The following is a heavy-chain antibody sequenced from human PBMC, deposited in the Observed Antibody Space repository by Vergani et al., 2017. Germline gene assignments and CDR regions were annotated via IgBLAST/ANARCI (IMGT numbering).Heavy chain of an antibody. CDR1: GFSFDDYD. CDR2: ISWNSGRI. CDR3: ARSSSWYIYFDY. J-gene: IGHJ4*02. V-gene: IGHV3-9*01. D-gene: IGHD6-13*01. Sequence: EVHLLESGGGLIQPGGSLRISCAASGFSFDDYDMHWVRQAPGKGLEWVSGISWNSGRIVYADSVKGRFTISRDNAKNSLYLQMNSPRAEDTALYYCARSSSWYIYFDYWGQGTLVTVSS.